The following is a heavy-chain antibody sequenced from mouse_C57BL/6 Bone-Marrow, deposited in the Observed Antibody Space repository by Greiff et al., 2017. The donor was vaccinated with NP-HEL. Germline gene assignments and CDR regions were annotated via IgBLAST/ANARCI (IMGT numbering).Heavy chain of an antibody. CDR1: GFTFSSYA. CDR3: ARGYDYLYYAMDY. V-gene: IGHV5-4*01. Sequence: VHLVESGGGLVKPGGSLKLSCAASGFTFSSYAMSWVRQTPEKRLEWVATISDGGSYTYYPDNVKGRFTIASDNAKNNLYLQMSHLKSEDTAMYYCARGYDYLYYAMDYWGQGTSVTVSS. CDR2: ISDGGSYT. D-gene: IGHD2-4*01. J-gene: IGHJ4*01.